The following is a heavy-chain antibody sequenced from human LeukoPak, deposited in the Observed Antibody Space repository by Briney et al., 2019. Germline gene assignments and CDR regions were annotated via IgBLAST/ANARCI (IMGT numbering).Heavy chain of an antibody. CDR2: ISAYNGNT. CDR1: GCTFTSYG. Sequence: ASVKVSCKASGCTFTSYGITWVRQAPGQGLECVGWISAYNGNTNYARNLQGRVTMTTDTSTTTAYMELRSLRSDDTAVYYCALYSSSPYYYAMDVWGKGTTVIVSS. D-gene: IGHD6-13*01. V-gene: IGHV1-18*04. CDR3: ALYSSSPYYYAMDV. J-gene: IGHJ6*04.